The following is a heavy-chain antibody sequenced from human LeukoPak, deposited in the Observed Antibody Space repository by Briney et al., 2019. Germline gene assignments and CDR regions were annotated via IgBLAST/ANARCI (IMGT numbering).Heavy chain of an antibody. CDR3: VRDLMSTVVTIGYYSYGMDV. CDR2: ISNSGRTI. V-gene: IGHV3-11*04. D-gene: IGHD5-12*01. Sequence: GGSLRLSCAASGFSLSDHYVTWIRQAPGKGLEWVSYISNSGRTIHYADSVKGRVTIFRDKSKNTLYLQMNTLRAEYTAVYYCVRDLMSTVVTIGYYSYGMDVWGQGTTVTVS. CDR1: GFSLSDHY. J-gene: IGHJ6*02.